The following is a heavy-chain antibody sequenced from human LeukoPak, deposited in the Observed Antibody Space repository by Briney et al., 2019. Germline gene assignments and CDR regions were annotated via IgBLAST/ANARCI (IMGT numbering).Heavy chain of an antibody. CDR2: MNPNSGGT. CDR3: ARDRGSSGYDFDY. D-gene: IGHD5-12*01. J-gene: IGHJ4*02. V-gene: IGHV1-2*02. Sequence: ASVKVSCKASGYTFTGYYMHWVRQAPGQGLEGMGWMNPNSGGTNYAQKVPGRVTMTRDTSITTAYMALSRLRSDDTAVYYRARDRGSSGYDFDYWGQGTLVTVSS. CDR1: GYTFTGYY.